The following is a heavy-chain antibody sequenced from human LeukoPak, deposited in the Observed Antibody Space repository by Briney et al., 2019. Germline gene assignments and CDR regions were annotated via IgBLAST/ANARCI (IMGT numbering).Heavy chain of an antibody. J-gene: IGHJ4*02. CDR3: ARLTERITMVRGVIGFDY. CDR2: IYHSGST. CDR1: GGSISSSNW. Sequence: SGTLSLTCAVSGGSISSSNWWSWVRQPPGKGLEWIGEIYHSGSTNYNPSLKSRVTISVDKSKNQFSLKLSSVTAADTAVYYCARLTERITMVRGVIGFDYWGQGTLVTVSS. V-gene: IGHV4-4*02. D-gene: IGHD3-10*01.